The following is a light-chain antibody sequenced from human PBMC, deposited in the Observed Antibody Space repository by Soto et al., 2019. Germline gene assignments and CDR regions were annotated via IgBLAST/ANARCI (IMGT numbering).Light chain of an antibody. J-gene: IGKJ1*01. CDR1: QTISRTY. V-gene: IGKV3-20*01. CDR2: GTS. CDR3: QQYGYSPQT. Sequence: EVVLTQSPGTLSLSPGERATVSCRASQTISRTYIAWYQQKPGQAPRLLMSGTSKRATGIPDRFSGSGSGTDFTLTISSLEPEDFAVYFCQQYGYSPQTFGQGTRVEIK.